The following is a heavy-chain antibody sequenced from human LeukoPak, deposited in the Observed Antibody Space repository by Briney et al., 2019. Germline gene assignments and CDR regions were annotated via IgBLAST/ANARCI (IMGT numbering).Heavy chain of an antibody. D-gene: IGHD4-23*01. CDR1: GYSFTSYW. J-gene: IGHJ4*02. Sequence: GESLKISCKGSGYSFTSYWIGWVRQVPGKGLEWMGIIYPGDSDTRYSPSFQGQVTISVDKSINTAYLQWSSLEASDTAMYYCARFARPGKNSRGFDYWGQGTLVTVSS. CDR2: IYPGDSDT. V-gene: IGHV5-51*01. CDR3: ARFARPGKNSRGFDY.